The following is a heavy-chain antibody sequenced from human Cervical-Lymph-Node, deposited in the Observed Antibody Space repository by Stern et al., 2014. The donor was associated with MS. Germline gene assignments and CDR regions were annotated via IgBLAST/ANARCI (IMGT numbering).Heavy chain of an antibody. CDR2: IDPNSGGT. V-gene: IGHV1-2*02. CDR1: GYSFTAYY. J-gene: IGHJ6*02. CDR3: ARERHSMDV. Sequence: LVESGAEVKKPGASVKGSCKASGYSFTAYYMHWERQAPGKGLEWMGWIDPNSGGTKSAQNFQGRVTMTRDTSISTFYMELSGLTSDDTAVFYCARERHSMDVWGQGTTVTVSS.